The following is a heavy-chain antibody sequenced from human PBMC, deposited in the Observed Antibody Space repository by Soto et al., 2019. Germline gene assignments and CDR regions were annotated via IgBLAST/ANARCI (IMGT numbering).Heavy chain of an antibody. CDR3: AKTPNSRLLNS. Sequence: GGSLRLSCAVSGFTFRNYAMSWVRQAPGKGLEWVAGITGTGSSTSYSDSVRGRFTISRDNSKNTLYLLMNSLRAEDTAVYWCAKTPNSRLLNSWGQGALVTVSS. CDR1: GFTFRNYA. J-gene: IGHJ4*02. V-gene: IGHV3-23*01. D-gene: IGHD3-9*01. CDR2: ITGTGSST.